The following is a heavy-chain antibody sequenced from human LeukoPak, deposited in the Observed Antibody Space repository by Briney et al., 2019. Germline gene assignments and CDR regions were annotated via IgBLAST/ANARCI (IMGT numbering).Heavy chain of an antibody. V-gene: IGHV4-61*02. CDR2: IYTSGST. J-gene: IGHJ4*02. CDR1: GGSISSGSYY. D-gene: IGHD6-19*01. CDR3: ARLGIAVDY. Sequence: SQTLSLTCTVSGGSISSGSYYWSWIRQPAGKGLEWIGRIYTSGSTNYNPSLKSRVTISVDTSKNQFSLKLSSVTAADTAVYYCARLGIAVDYWGQGTLVTVSS.